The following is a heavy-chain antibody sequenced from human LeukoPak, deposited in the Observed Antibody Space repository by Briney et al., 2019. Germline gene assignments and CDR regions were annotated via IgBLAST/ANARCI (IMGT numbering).Heavy chain of an antibody. D-gene: IGHD3-22*01. Sequence: GGSLRLSCAASGFTFSSYAMSWVRQAPGKGLEWVSAISGSGGSTYYADSVKGRFTISRDNSKNTLYLQMNSLRAEDTAVYYCAKRDSYGSIGYYQYWGQGTLVTVSS. CDR1: GFTFSSYA. J-gene: IGHJ4*02. CDR3: AKRDSYGSIGYYQY. V-gene: IGHV3-23*01. CDR2: ISGSGGST.